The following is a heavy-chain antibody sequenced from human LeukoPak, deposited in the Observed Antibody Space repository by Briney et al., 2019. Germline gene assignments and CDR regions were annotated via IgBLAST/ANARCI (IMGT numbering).Heavy chain of an antibody. J-gene: IGHJ4*02. CDR3: ARSNNYYESSGYYAKSRRDFDY. D-gene: IGHD3-22*01. CDR2: INPSGGST. Sequence: ASVKLSCKSSGYTFTSYYTHWVRQAPGQGLEWMGIINPSGGSTSYAQKFQGRVTMTRATSTSTVYMELSSLRSEDTAVYYCARSNNYYESSGYYAKSRRDFDYWGQGTLVTVSS. CDR1: GYTFTSYY. V-gene: IGHV1-46*01.